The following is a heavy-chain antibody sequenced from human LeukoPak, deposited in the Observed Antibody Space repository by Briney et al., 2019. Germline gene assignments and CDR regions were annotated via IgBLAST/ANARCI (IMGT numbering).Heavy chain of an antibody. CDR3: ARYRGYSYGYVDY. V-gene: IGHV4-59*01. CDR1: GGTISSYY. D-gene: IGHD5-18*01. CDR2: IYYSGST. Sequence: SETLSLTCTVSGGTISSYYWSWIRQPPGKGLEWIGYIYYSGSTNYNPSLKSRVTISVDTSKNQFSLKLSSVTAADTAVYYCARYRGYSYGYVDYWGQGTLVTVSS. J-gene: IGHJ4*02.